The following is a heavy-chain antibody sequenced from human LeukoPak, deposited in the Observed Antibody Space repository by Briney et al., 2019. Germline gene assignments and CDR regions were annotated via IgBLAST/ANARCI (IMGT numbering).Heavy chain of an antibody. CDR2: IRYDGSNK. V-gene: IGHV3-30*02. D-gene: IGHD2-2*01. CDR3: AKGGASQEYNWFDP. J-gene: IGHJ5*02. CDR1: GFTFSSYG. Sequence: GGSLRLSCAASGFTFSSYGMHWVRQAPGKGLEWVAFIRYDGSNKYYADSVKGRFTISRDNSKNTLYLQMKSLRAEDTAVYYCAKGGASQEYNWFDPWGQGTLVTVSS.